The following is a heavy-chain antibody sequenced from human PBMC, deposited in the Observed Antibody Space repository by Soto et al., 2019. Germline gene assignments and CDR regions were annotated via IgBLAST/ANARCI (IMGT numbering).Heavy chain of an antibody. CDR3: AKDLKYQLLSFEYSYGNFDY. V-gene: IGHV3-23*01. J-gene: IGHJ4*02. D-gene: IGHD2-2*01. CDR2: ISGSGGST. Sequence: GGSLRLSCAASGFTFSSYAMSWVRQAPGKGLEWVSAISGSGGSTYYADSVKGRFTISRDNSKNMLYLQMNSLRAEDTAVYYCAKDLKYQLLSFEYSYGNFDYWCQGT. CDR1: GFTFSSYA.